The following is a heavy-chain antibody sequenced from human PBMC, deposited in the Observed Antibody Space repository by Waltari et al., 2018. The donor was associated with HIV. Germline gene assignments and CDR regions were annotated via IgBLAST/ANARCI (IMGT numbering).Heavy chain of an antibody. J-gene: IGHJ4*02. V-gene: IGHV5-51*03. CDR1: GYSFATYW. CDR3: TKGMYANQDYFDN. D-gene: IGHD2-8*01. Sequence: EVQLVQSGAEVKKPGESLKISCKGSGYSFATYWIGWVRQMPGKGLEWMGIIYPGDSDTRYSPSFQGQVTISADKSIRTAYLQWSSLMASDTAMYYCTKGMYANQDYFDNWGQGTLVTVSS. CDR2: IYPGDSDT.